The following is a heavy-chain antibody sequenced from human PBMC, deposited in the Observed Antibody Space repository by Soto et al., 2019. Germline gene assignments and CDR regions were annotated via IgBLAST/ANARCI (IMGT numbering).Heavy chain of an antibody. V-gene: IGHV3-15*01. CDR2: IKSKTDGGTT. Sequence: GGSLRLSCAASGFTFSNAWLSWVRQAPGKGLEWVGRIKSKTDGGTTDYTAPVKGRFTISRDDSKNTLYLQMDSLKIEDTAVYYCTTGSTSTKNYWGQGTLVTVSS. CDR3: TTGSTSTKNY. CDR1: GFTFSNAW. D-gene: IGHD6-6*01. J-gene: IGHJ4*02.